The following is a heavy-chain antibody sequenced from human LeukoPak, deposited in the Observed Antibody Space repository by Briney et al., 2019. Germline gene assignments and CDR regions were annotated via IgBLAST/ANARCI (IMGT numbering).Heavy chain of an antibody. CDR3: ARAHSSTWYFDC. CDR1: GFTVSSNY. V-gene: IGHV3-53*01. CDR2: IYSDGRT. D-gene: IGHD6-13*01. J-gene: IGHJ4*02. Sequence: PGGSLRLSCAASGFTVSSNYMSWVRQAPGKGLEWVSVIYSDGRTLYADSVKGRLTISRDNSKNTLYLQMNSLRAEDTAVYYCARAHSSTWYFDCWGQGTLVTVSS.